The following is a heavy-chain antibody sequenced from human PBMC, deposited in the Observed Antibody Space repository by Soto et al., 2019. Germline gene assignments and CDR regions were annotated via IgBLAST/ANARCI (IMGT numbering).Heavy chain of an antibody. CDR2: ISSSSSYI. D-gene: IGHD2-21*02. CDR3: ARDVGEYCGGDCYSDY. V-gene: IGHV3-21*01. CDR1: GFTFSSYS. J-gene: IGHJ4*02. Sequence: GGSLRLSCAASGFTFSSYSMNWVRQAPGKGLEWVSSISSSSSYIYYADSVKGRFTISRDNAKNSLYLQMNSLRAEDTAVYYCARDVGEYCGGDCYSDYWGQGTLVTVSS.